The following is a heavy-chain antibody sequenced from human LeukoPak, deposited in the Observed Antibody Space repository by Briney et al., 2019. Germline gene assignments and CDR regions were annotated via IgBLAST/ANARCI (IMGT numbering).Heavy chain of an antibody. D-gene: IGHD5-24*01. CDR2: ISSTGSTI. V-gene: IGHV3-11*04. CDR3: ARVREMATIALFFGHFDY. Sequence: GGSLRLSCAASGFTFSDYYMSWIRQAPGKGLEWVSYISSTGSTIYYSDSAKGRFTISRDNAKNSLYLQMNSLRAEDTAVYYCARVREMATIALFFGHFDYWGQGTLVTVSS. J-gene: IGHJ4*02. CDR1: GFTFSDYY.